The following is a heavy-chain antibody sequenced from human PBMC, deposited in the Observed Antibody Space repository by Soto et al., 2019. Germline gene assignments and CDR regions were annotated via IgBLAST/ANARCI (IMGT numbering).Heavy chain of an antibody. CDR2: IYYSGST. D-gene: IGHD5-18*01. V-gene: IGHV4-31*03. CDR3: ARAFPGYSYGRVYYYYYGMDV. J-gene: IGHJ6*02. Sequence: SETLSLTCTVSGGSISSGDYYWSWIRQHPGKGLEWIGYIYYSGSTYYNPSLKSRVTISVDTSKNQFSLKLSSVTAADTAVYYCARAFPGYSYGRVYYYYYGMDVWGQGTTVTVSS. CDR1: GGSISSGDYY.